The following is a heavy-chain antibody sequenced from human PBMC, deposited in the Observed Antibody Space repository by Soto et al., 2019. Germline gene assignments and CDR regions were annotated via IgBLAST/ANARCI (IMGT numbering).Heavy chain of an antibody. D-gene: IGHD6-13*01. CDR3: AKVTSYSSTLYDAFDI. CDR1: GFTFDDYA. J-gene: IGHJ3*02. CDR2: ISWNSGSI. Sequence: GGSLRLSCAASGFTFDDYAMHWVRQAPGKGLEWVSGISWNSGSIGYADSVKGRFTISRDNAKNSLYLQMNSLRAEDTALYYCAKVTSYSSTLYDAFDIWGQGTMVTVSS. V-gene: IGHV3-9*01.